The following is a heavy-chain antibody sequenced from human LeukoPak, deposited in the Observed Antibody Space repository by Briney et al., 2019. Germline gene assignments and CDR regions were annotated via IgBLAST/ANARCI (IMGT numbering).Heavy chain of an antibody. CDR3: ARAILYYYYYYSMDV. V-gene: IGHV1-69*13. D-gene: IGHD2-15*01. CDR1: GGTFSSYA. J-gene: IGHJ6*02. Sequence: PMASVKVSCKASGGTFSSYAISWVRQAPGQGLEWMGGIIPIFGTANYAQKFQGRVTITADESTSTAYMELSSLRSEDTAVYYCARAILYYYYYYSMDVWGQGTTVTVPS. CDR2: IIPIFGTA.